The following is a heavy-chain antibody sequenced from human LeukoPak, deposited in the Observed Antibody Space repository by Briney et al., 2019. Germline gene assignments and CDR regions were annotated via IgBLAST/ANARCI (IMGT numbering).Heavy chain of an antibody. Sequence: PGGSLRLSCAASGFTFSDYYMTWIRQAPGKGLEWISYIGSSGSIIYYADSVKGRFTVSRDNAKNSLYLQMNSLRAEDTAVYYCAREERLRWTAYWGQGTLVTVSS. V-gene: IGHV3-11*01. CDR1: GFTFSDYY. CDR3: AREERLRWTAY. CDR2: IGSSGSII. J-gene: IGHJ4*02. D-gene: IGHD4-23*01.